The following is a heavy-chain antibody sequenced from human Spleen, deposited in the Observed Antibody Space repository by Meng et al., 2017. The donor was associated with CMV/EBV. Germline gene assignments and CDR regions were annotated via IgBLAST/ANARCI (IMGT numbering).Heavy chain of an antibody. CDR3: AGYDFWSGYNQANALDV. Sequence: GESLKISCAASGFTFSSHEMNWVRQAPGKGLEWLSYISSSGDTIYYADSVKGRFTISRDNAKHSLYLQMNSLRAEDTAVYYCAGYDFWSGYNQANALDVWGQGTTVTVSS. CDR2: ISSSGDTI. D-gene: IGHD3-3*01. V-gene: IGHV3-48*03. J-gene: IGHJ6*02. CDR1: GFTFSSHE.